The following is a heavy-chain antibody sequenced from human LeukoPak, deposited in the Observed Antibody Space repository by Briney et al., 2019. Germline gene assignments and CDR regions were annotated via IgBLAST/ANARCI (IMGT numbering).Heavy chain of an antibody. CDR1: GGSISSYY. V-gene: IGHV4-59*01. D-gene: IGHD3-10*01. CDR3: ARVVVYYYGSGSYTFDY. Sequence: SETLSLTCTVSGGSISSYYWSWIRQPPGKGLEWIGYIYYSGSTNYNPSLKSRVTISVDTSKNQFSLKLSSVTAADTAVYYCARVVVYYYGSGSYTFDYWGQGTLVTVSS. J-gene: IGHJ4*02. CDR2: IYYSGST.